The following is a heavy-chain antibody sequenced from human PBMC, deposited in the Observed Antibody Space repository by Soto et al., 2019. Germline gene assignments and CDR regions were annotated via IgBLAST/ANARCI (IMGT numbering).Heavy chain of an antibody. CDR3: AKIRGSGNAFDI. CDR2: ISGSGGST. Sequence: EVQLLESGGGLVQPGGSLRLSCAASGFTFSSYAMSWVRQAPGKGLEWVSAISGSGGSTYYADSVKGRFTISRDNSKNTLDLQMNSLRAEDTDVYYCAKIRGSGNAFDIWGQGTMVTVSS. V-gene: IGHV3-23*01. D-gene: IGHD3-10*01. CDR1: GFTFSSYA. J-gene: IGHJ3*02.